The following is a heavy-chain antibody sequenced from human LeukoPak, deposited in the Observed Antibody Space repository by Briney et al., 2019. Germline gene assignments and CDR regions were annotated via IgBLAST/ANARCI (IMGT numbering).Heavy chain of an antibody. CDR1: VGSISSYY. CDR2: IYYSGST. J-gene: IGHJ3*02. V-gene: IGHV4-59*01. CDR3: AREGSGYYYDAFDI. D-gene: IGHD3-22*01. Sequence: SETLSLTCTVSVGSISSYYWSWIRQPPGKGLEWIGYIYYSGSTNYNPSLKSRVTISVDTSKNQFSLKLSSVTAADTAVYYCAREGSGYYYDAFDIWGQGTMVTVSS.